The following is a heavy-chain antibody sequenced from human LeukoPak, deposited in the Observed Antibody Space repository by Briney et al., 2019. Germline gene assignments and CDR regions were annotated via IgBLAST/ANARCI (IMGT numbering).Heavy chain of an antibody. CDR3: ASGGTYYDFWSGAYGMDV. CDR1: GFTFSSSG. CDR2: IWYEGANI. J-gene: IGHJ6*02. Sequence: PGGSLRLSCTASGFTFSSSGMHWVRQAPGKGLEWVAVIWYEGANIYYRDSVKGRFTISRDDSKNTLYLQMNSLRAEDTAVYYCASGGTYYDFWSGAYGMDVWGQGTTVTVSS. D-gene: IGHD3-3*01. V-gene: IGHV3-30*02.